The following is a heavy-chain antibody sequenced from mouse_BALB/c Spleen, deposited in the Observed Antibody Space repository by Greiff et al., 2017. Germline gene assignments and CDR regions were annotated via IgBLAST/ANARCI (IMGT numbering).Heavy chain of an antibody. J-gene: IGHJ2*01. Sequence: SGPGILQPSQTLSLTCSFSGFSLSTSGMGVGWIRQPSGKGLEWLAHIWWDDDKYYNTALKSGLTISKDTSKNQVFLKIASVDTADTATYYCARGYGSSYFDYWGQGTTLTVSS. V-gene: IGHV8-8*01. D-gene: IGHD1-1*01. CDR2: IWWDDDK. CDR3: ARGYGSSYFDY. CDR1: GFSLSTSGMG.